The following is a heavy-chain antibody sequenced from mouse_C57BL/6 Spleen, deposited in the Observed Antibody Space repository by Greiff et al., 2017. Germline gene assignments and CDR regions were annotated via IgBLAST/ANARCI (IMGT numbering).Heavy chain of an antibody. V-gene: IGHV1-15*01. CDR3: TRGTTWYFDV. CDR1: GYTFTDYE. D-gene: IGHD1-1*01. CDR2: IVPETGGT. J-gene: IGHJ1*03. Sequence: QVQLQQSGAELVRPGASVTLSCKASGYTFTDYEMHWVKQTPVHGLEWIGAIVPETGGTAYNQKFKGKAILTADKSSSTAYMELRSLTSEDSAVYYCTRGTTWYFDVWGTGTTVTVSS.